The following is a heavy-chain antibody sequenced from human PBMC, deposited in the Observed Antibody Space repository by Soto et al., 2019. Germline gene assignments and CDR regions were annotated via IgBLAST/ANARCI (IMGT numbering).Heavy chain of an antibody. CDR1: GYSFTSYW. J-gene: IGHJ6*03. V-gene: IGHV5-51*01. CDR3: ARHKKEVVIPVAYYYYMDV. CDR2: IYPGDSYT. Sequence: GESLKISCKGSGYSFTSYWIGWVRQMPGKGLEWMGIIYPGDSYTRYSPSFQGQVTISADKSISTAYLQWSSLKASDTAMYYCARHKKEVVIPVAYYYYMDVWGKGTTVTVSS. D-gene: IGHD3-22*01.